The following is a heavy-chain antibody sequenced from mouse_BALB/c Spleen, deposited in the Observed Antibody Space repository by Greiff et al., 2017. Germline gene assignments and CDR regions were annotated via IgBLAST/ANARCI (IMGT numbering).Heavy chain of an antibody. J-gene: IGHJ4*01. CDR1: GYTFTSYW. CDR3: ARKVVLLLYSMDY. CDR2: INPSNGRT. Sequence: QVQLQQPGAELVKPGASVKLSCKASGYTFTSYWMHWVKQRPGQGLEWIGEINPSNGRTNYNEKFKSKATLTVDKSSSTAYMQLSSLTSEDSAVYYFARKVVLLLYSMDYWGQGTSVTVSS. V-gene: IGHV1S81*02. D-gene: IGHD1-2*01.